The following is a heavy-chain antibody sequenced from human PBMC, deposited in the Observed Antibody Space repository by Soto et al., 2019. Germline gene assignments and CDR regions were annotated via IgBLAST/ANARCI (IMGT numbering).Heavy chain of an antibody. V-gene: IGHV1-69*12. CDR3: ATGILRWLPLWSFDL. CDR2: IIPIFGTV. CDR1: GGTFSNYP. J-gene: IGHJ2*01. D-gene: IGHD5-12*01. Sequence: QVQLVQSGAEVKKPGSSVKVSCKASGGTFSNYPISWVRQAPGQGLEWMGGIIPIFGTVNYAQKFQGRVTITAAAATSTASMELSSLTSEATAVYYCATGILRWLPLWSFDLWGRGTLVTVSS.